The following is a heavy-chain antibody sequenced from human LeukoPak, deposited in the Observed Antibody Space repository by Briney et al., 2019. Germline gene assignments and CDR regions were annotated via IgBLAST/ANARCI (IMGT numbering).Heavy chain of an antibody. CDR2: INAGNGNT. CDR3: ASAAIAAAGTFDY. J-gene: IGHJ4*02. V-gene: IGHV1-3*03. Sequence: GASVKVSCKASGYTFTSYAMPWVRQAPGQRLEWMGWINAGNGNTKYSQEFQGRVTITRDTSASTAYMELSSLRSEDMAVYYCASAAIAAAGTFDYWGQGTLVTVSS. D-gene: IGHD6-13*01. CDR1: GYTFTSYA.